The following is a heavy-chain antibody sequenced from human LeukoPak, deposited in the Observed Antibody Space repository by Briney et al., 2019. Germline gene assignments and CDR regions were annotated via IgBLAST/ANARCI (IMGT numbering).Heavy chain of an antibody. CDR3: AKIAVAGYGMDV. CDR1: GFTFSDYY. D-gene: IGHD6-19*01. V-gene: IGHV3-11*01. CDR2: ISSSGSTI. J-gene: IGHJ6*02. Sequence: AGGSLRLSCAASGFTFSDYYMSWIRQAPGKGLEWVSYISSSGSTIYYADSVKGRFTISRDNSKNTLYLQMNSLRAEDTAVYYCAKIAVAGYGMDVWGQGTTVTVSS.